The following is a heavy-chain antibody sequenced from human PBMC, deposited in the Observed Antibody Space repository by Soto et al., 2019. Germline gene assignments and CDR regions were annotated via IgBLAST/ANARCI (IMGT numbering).Heavy chain of an antibody. J-gene: IGHJ5*02. D-gene: IGHD2-2*02. Sequence: SETLSLTCTVSGGSISSGGYYWSWIRQHPGKGLEWIGYIYYSGSTYYNPSLKSRVTISVDTSKNQFSLKLSSVTAADTAVYYCARVRRYCSSTSCSTEGWFDPWGQGTLVTVSS. V-gene: IGHV4-31*03. CDR1: GGSISSGGYY. CDR3: ARVRRYCSSTSCSTEGWFDP. CDR2: IYYSGST.